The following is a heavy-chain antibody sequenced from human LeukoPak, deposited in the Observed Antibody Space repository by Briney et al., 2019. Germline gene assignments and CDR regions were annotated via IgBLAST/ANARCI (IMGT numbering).Heavy chain of an antibody. V-gene: IGHV4-34*01. CDR3: APIRWGVGFEF. J-gene: IGHJ4*02. CDR1: GGSFSAYY. CDR2: INHSGST. Sequence: PSGTLSPTCAVSGGSFSAYYWTSIRQPPEKRLEWLGGINHSGSTHNNPSLTSGVTISLDTHHNHFSLKRNSVTAAHTPVSYTAPIRWGVGFEFWDQGTLAAVSS. D-gene: IGHD3-16*01.